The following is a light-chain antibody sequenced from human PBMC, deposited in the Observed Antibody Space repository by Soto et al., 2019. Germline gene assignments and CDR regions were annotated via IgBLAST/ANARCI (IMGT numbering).Light chain of an antibody. CDR2: DTS. V-gene: IGKV3-15*01. Sequence: DIVMTQSPLSLPVTPGEPASISCKLVWYQQKPGQAPRLLMYDTSTRATGIPARFSGSGSGTEFTPTISSLQSEDFAVYYCQQYNTWSSITFGQGTRLEIK. J-gene: IGKJ5*01. CDR3: QQYNTWSSIT.